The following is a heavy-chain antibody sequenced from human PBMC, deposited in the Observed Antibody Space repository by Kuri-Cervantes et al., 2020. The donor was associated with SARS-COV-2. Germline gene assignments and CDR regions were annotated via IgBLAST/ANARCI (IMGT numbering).Heavy chain of an antibody. V-gene: IGHV3-30*18. J-gene: IGHJ4*02. CDR3: AKGGGPGSYIPLDY. Sequence: GESLKISCAASGFTFNNYAIHWVRQAPGKGLEWVALISYEGSIKSYADSVKGRFTISRDSSKNTLYLQMRSLRHEDTAVYFCAKGGGPGSYIPLDYWGQGTLVTVSS. CDR2: ISYEGSIK. D-gene: IGHD1-26*01. CDR1: GFTFNNYA.